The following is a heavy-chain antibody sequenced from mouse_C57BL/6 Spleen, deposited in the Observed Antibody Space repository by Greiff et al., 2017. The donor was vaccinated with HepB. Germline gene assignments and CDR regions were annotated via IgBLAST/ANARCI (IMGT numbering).Heavy chain of an antibody. CDR3: ASPNYYGSSYYAMDY. CDR1: GYTFTDYY. CDR2: INPNNGGT. J-gene: IGHJ4*01. D-gene: IGHD1-1*01. Sequence: VQLQQSGPELVKPGASVKISCKASGYTFTDYYMNWVKQSHGKSLEWIGDINPNNGGTSYNQKFKGKATLTVDKSSSTAYMELRSLTSEDSAVYYCASPNYYGSSYYAMDYWGQGTSVTVSS. V-gene: IGHV1-26*01.